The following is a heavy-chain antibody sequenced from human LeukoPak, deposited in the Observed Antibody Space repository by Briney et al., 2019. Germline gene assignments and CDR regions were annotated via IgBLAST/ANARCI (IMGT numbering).Heavy chain of an antibody. CDR1: GGSISSYY. Sequence: SETLSLTCTVSGGSISSYYWSWIRQPPGKGLEWIGYIYYSGSTNYNPSLKSRVTISVDTSKNQFSLKLSSVTAADTAVYYCARTTVTTFDYWGQGNLVTVSS. CDR3: ARTTVTTFDY. CDR2: IYYSGST. V-gene: IGHV4-59*01. J-gene: IGHJ4*02. D-gene: IGHD4-17*01.